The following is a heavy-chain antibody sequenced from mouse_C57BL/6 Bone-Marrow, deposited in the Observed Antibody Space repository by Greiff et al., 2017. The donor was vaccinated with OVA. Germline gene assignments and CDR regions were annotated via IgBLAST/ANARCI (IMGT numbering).Heavy chain of an antibody. D-gene: IGHD1-1*01. CDR2: ISSGSSTI. CDR3: AKGATVDDFDY. CDR1: GFTFSDYG. J-gene: IGHJ2*01. Sequence: EVQLVESGGGLVKPGGSLKLSCAASGFTFSDYGMHWVRQAPEKGLEWVAYISSGSSTIYYADTVKGRFTISRDNAKNTLFLQMTSLTSEDTAMYYCAKGATVDDFDYWGQGTTLTVSS. V-gene: IGHV5-17*01.